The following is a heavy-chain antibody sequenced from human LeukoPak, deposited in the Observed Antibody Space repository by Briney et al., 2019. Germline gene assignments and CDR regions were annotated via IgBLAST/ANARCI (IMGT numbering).Heavy chain of an antibody. D-gene: IGHD3-22*01. Sequence: PSETLSLTCTVSGGSISSYYWSWIRQPPGKGLEWIGYIYYSGSTNYNPSLKSRVTISVDTSKNQFSLKLSSVTAADTAVYYCARGWLLTKPNWFDPWGQGTLVTVSS. V-gene: IGHV4-59*12. CDR1: GGSISSYY. CDR3: ARGWLLTKPNWFDP. CDR2: IYYSGST. J-gene: IGHJ5*02.